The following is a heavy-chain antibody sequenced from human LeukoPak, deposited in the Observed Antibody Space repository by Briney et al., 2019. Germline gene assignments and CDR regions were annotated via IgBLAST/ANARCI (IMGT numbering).Heavy chain of an antibody. CDR1: GGSISSSSYY. J-gene: IGHJ4*02. Sequence: SETLSLTCTVSGGSISSSSYYWGWIRQPPGKGLECIGSIYYSGSTYYNPSLKSRVTISIDTSKNQFSLKLSSVTAADTAVYYCARFNSGSYQHYFDYWGQGALVTVSS. CDR2: IYYSGST. CDR3: ARFNSGSYQHYFDY. V-gene: IGHV4-39*07. D-gene: IGHD1-26*01.